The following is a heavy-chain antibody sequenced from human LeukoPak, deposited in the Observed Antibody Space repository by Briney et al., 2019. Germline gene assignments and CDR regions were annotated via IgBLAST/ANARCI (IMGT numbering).Heavy chain of an antibody. D-gene: IGHD6-13*01. CDR1: GFTFSSYA. CDR3: ARSSSCFDY. Sequence: GGSLRLSCAASGFTFSSYAMSWVRQAPGKGLEWVSAISGSGDNTHYADSVKGRFTISRDNSKNTLYLQMNSLGAEDTAVYYCARSSSCFDYWGQGTLVTVSS. V-gene: IGHV3-23*01. J-gene: IGHJ4*02. CDR2: ISGSGDNT.